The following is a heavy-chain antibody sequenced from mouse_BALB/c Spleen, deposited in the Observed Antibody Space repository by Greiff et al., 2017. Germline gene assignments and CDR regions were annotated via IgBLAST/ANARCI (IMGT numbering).Heavy chain of an antibody. D-gene: IGHD2-1*01. J-gene: IGHJ1*01. V-gene: IGHV2-9*02. CDR2: IWAGGST. Sequence: VKLMESGPGLVAPSQSLSITCTVSGFSLTSYGVHWVRQPPGKGLEWLGVIWAGGSTNYNSALMSRLSISKDNSKSQVFLKMNSLQTDDTAMYYCAREGGSYGNYGYFDVWGAGTTVTVSS. CDR1: GFSLTSYG. CDR3: AREGGSYGNYGYFDV.